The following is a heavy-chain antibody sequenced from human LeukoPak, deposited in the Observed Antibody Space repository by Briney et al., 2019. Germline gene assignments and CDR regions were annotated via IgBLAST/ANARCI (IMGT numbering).Heavy chain of an antibody. D-gene: IGHD3-22*01. CDR1: GFTFSSYG. CDR2: ISGPGRTT. V-gene: IGHV3-23*01. Sequence: GGSLRLSCAASGFTFSSYGMTWVRQAPGKGLEWVSAISGPGRTTYYADSVMGRFTISRDNSKNTLYLQMNSLRAEDTAVYYCAKDKLRIVVPSGGGDAFDIWGQGTMVTVSS. J-gene: IGHJ3*02. CDR3: AKDKLRIVVPSGGGDAFDI.